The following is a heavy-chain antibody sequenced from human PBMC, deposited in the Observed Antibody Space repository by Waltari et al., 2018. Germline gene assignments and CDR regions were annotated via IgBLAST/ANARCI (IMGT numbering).Heavy chain of an antibody. V-gene: IGHV3-48*03. CDR3: ARDPRLRF. Sequence: EVQLVESGGGLVQPGGSLRLSCAASGFTFGSFEMNWVRQAPGKGLEWLSSIVYFGYTMYDADSVRGRFTISRDNAKNSLYLQMNSLRAEDTAIYYCARDPRLRFWGQGTVVTVSS. CDR1: GFTFGSFE. D-gene: IGHD3-3*01. J-gene: IGHJ4*02. CDR2: IVYFGYTM.